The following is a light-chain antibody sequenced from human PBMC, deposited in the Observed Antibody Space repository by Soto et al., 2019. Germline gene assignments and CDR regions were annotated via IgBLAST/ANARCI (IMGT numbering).Light chain of an antibody. J-gene: IGKJ4*01. Sequence: EIVLTQSPGTLSLSPGERATLSCRASQSVVNNYLGWYQQTPGQAPRLLIYGASSRATGIPDRFSGSGSGTDFTLTISRLEPDDFAVYYCQQYGTSPLTFGGGTKVEIK. V-gene: IGKV3-20*01. CDR2: GAS. CDR3: QQYGTSPLT. CDR1: QSVVNNY.